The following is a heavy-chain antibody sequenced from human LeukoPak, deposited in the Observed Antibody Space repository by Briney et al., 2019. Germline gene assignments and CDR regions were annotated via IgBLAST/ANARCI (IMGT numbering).Heavy chain of an antibody. CDR1: GFTFGNYW. D-gene: IGHD3-10*01. CDR2: INNDGST. J-gene: IGHJ1*01. V-gene: IGHV3-74*01. Sequence: GGSLRLSCVASGFTFGNYWMHWVRQTPGKELVCISRINNDGSTVYADSVAGRFTISRDNARNTLYLQMNTLRVEDTAVYYCARDYYGSIDLWGQGTLVTVSS. CDR3: ARDYYGSIDL.